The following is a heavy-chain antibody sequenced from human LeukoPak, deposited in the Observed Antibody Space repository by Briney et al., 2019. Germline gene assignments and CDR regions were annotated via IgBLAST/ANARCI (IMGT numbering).Heavy chain of an antibody. CDR1: GFTFSSYA. D-gene: IGHD5-18*01. J-gene: IGHJ3*02. Sequence: SGGSLRLSCAASGFTFSSYAMSWVRQAPGKGLEWVSAISGSGGSTYYADSVKGRFTISRDNSKNTLYLQMNSLRAEDTAVYYCAKDILEDSYAPGGAFDIWGQGTMVTVSS. CDR3: AKDILEDSYAPGGAFDI. CDR2: ISGSGGST. V-gene: IGHV3-23*01.